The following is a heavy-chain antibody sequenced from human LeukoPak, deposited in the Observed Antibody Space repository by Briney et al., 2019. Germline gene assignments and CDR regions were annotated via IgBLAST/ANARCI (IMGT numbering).Heavy chain of an antibody. V-gene: IGHV3-48*02. D-gene: IGHD3-3*01. Sequence: GGSLRLSREASGFTLSSVIMRWGPQAPGEGLGWVSYLRSSSITIHFADSVKGRFTTSRDNAKNSVYLQKNRPRDADPPVYSCARARSGNYFDYWGQGNLVTVS. CDR2: LRSSSITI. J-gene: IGHJ4*02. CDR1: GFTLSSVI. CDR3: ARARSGNYFDY.